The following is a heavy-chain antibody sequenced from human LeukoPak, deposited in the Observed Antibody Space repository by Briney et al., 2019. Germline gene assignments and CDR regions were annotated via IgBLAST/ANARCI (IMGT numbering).Heavy chain of an antibody. CDR1: GYTFTSYG. Sequence: ASVKVSCKASGYTFTSYGISWVRQAPGQGLEWMGWISAYNGNTNYAQKLQGRVTMTTDTSTSTAYMELRSLRSDDTAVYYRARDLGRITIFGVVMPEGYWGQGTLVTVSS. J-gene: IGHJ4*02. CDR3: ARDLGRITIFGVVMPEGY. CDR2: ISAYNGNT. V-gene: IGHV1-18*01. D-gene: IGHD3-3*01.